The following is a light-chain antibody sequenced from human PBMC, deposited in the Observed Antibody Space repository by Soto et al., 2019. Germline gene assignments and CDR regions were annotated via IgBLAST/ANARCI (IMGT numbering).Light chain of an antibody. Sequence: QSALTQSASVSGSPGQSITISCSGTSRDVGAYNLVSWYQQFPGKGPKLLIYEVRHRPSGVSYRFSGSKSGNTASLTISSLLPEDEAVYFCSSFSSRNALVFGGGTKLTVL. J-gene: IGLJ2*01. CDR1: SRDVGAYNL. V-gene: IGLV2-14*01. CDR2: EVR. CDR3: SSFSSRNALV.